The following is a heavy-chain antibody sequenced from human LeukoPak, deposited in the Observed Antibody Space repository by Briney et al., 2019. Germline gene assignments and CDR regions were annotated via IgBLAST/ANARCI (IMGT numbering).Heavy chain of an antibody. CDR2: ISAYNGNT. J-gene: IGHJ4*02. CDR1: GYTXTSYG. V-gene: IGHV1-18*01. Sequence: ASVKASCKASGYTXTSYGISWVRQAPGQGLEWMGWISAYNGNTNYAQKLQGRVTMTTDTSTSTAYMELRSLRSDDTAVYYCARDLGRPTYSSSWYKFDYWGQGTLVTVSS. CDR3: ARDLGRPTYSSSWYKFDY. D-gene: IGHD6-13*01.